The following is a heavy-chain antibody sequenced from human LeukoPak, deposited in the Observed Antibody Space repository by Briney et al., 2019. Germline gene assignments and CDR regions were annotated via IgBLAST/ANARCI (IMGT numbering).Heavy chain of an antibody. V-gene: IGHV3-74*01. CDR2: INTDGSTT. CDR3: VRGSLRLPRSTPDY. J-gene: IGHJ4*02. D-gene: IGHD2-21*02. CDR1: GFTFSTYW. Sequence: AGGSLRLSCAASGFTFSTYWMHWVRQAPGKGLVWVSRINTDGSTTSYVDSVKGRFTISRDNAKNTLYLQMNSLRAEDTAVYYCVRGSLRLPRSTPDYWGQGTLVTVSS.